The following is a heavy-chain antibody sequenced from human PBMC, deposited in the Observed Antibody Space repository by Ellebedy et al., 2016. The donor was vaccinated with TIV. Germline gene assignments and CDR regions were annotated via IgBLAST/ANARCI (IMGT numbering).Heavy chain of an antibody. CDR3: ARGHNWFDL. J-gene: IGHJ5*02. Sequence: SETLSLTXTVSGGSISSGSYYWSWVRRPAGKGLEWIGRISSGGTSYNPSLRSRVTMSVDTSKNQFSLRLTSVMTADAAVYYCARGHNWFDLWGQGTLVIVSS. CDR2: ISSGGT. CDR1: GGSISSGSYY. V-gene: IGHV4-61*02.